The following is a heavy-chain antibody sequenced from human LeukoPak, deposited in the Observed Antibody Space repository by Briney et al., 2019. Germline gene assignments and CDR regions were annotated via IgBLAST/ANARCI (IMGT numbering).Heavy chain of an antibody. CDR1: GFNFGSYS. V-gene: IGHV3-23*01. Sequence: GGSLRLSCAASGFNFGSYSMTWVRQAPGKGLEWVSVMTADSATTFYADSVKGRFTISRDNSKNTLYLQMKSLRAEDTAVYYCAKGGGYEAQYYHYYLDVWGKGTTVTISS. CDR2: MTADSATT. J-gene: IGHJ6*03. CDR3: AKGGGYEAQYYHYYLDV. D-gene: IGHD5-12*01.